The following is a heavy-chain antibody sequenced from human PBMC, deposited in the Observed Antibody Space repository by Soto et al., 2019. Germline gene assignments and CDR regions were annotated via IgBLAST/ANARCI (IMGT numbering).Heavy chain of an antibody. CDR3: ARSGYFDY. J-gene: IGHJ4*02. V-gene: IGHV3-48*01. CDR1: GFTFSTYS. CDR2: ISSTGNTI. Sequence: EVQLVESGGGLVQPGGSLRLSCAASGFTFSTYSMNWVRQAPGKGLEWVSYISSTGNTIYYPDSVKGRFTISRDTAKKSLYLQMNSLRAEDTAVYYCARSGYFDYWGLGTLVTVSS. D-gene: IGHD2-8*02.